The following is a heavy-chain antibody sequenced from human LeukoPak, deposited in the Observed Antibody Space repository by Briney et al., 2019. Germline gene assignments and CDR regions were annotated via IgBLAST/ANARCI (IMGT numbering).Heavy chain of an antibody. CDR3: ARLGGYSYGWDFDL. CDR1: GFTFSSYS. Sequence: GGSLRLSCAASGFTFSSYSMNWVRQAPGKGLEWVSSISSSSYIYYADSVKGRFTISRDNAKNSLYLQMNSLRAEDTAVYYCARLGGYSYGWDFDLWGRGTLVTVSS. CDR2: ISSSSYI. D-gene: IGHD5-18*01. J-gene: IGHJ2*01. V-gene: IGHV3-21*01.